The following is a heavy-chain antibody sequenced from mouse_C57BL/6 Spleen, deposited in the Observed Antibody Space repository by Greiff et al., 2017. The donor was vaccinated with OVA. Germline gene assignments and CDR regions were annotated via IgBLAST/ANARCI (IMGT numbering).Heavy chain of an antibody. Sequence: EVQRVESGGDLVKPGGSLKLSCAASGFTFSSYGMSWVRQTPDKRLEWVATISSGGSYTYYPDSVKGRFTISRDNAKNTLYLQMSSLKSEDTAMYYCARHDSSGYYYAMDYWGQGTSVTVSS. CDR1: GFTFSSYG. V-gene: IGHV5-6*01. CDR3: ARHDSSGYYYAMDY. D-gene: IGHD3-2*02. J-gene: IGHJ4*01. CDR2: ISSGGSYT.